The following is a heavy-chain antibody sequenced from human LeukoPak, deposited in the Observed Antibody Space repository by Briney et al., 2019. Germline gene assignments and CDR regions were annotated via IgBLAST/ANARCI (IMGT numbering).Heavy chain of an antibody. CDR3: AKDREVGAIRDAFDI. CDR2: ITRSSRYI. Sequence: GGSLRLSCAASRFTFSTYTMNWVRQAPGKGLEWVSSITRSSRYIYYADSVKGRFTISRDNAKNSLYLQMNSLRAEDTAVYYCAKDREVGAIRDAFDIWGQGTMVTVSS. J-gene: IGHJ3*02. CDR1: RFTFSTYT. D-gene: IGHD1-26*01. V-gene: IGHV3-21*04.